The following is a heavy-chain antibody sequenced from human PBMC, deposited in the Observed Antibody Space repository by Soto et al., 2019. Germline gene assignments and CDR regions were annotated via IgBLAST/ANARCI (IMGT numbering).Heavy chain of an antibody. CDR3: AKDGGSGWYVGYYFDY. V-gene: IGHV3-30*18. Sequence: QVQLVESGGGVVQPGRSLRLSCAASGFTFSSYAMHWVRQAPGKGLGWVAVISYDGNNKYYADSVKGRFTISRDNSKKTLYLQMNSLRLEDTAVYYCAKDGGSGWYVGYYFDYWGQGTLVTVSS. J-gene: IGHJ4*02. CDR2: ISYDGNNK. CDR1: GFTFSSYA. D-gene: IGHD6-19*01.